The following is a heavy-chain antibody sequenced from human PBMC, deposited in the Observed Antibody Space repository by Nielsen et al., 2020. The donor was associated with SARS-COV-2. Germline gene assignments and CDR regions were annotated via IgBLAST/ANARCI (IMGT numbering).Heavy chain of an antibody. CDR3: ARYYYDSSGCLDY. J-gene: IGHJ4*02. V-gene: IGHV1-2*02. D-gene: IGHD3-22*01. CDR2: INPNSGGT. Sequence: ASVKVSCKASGYTFTGYYMHWVRQAPGQGLEWMGWINPNSGGTNYAQKFQGRVTITADESTSTAYMELSSLRSEDTAVYYCARYYYDSSGCLDYWGQGTLVTVSS. CDR1: GYTFTGYY.